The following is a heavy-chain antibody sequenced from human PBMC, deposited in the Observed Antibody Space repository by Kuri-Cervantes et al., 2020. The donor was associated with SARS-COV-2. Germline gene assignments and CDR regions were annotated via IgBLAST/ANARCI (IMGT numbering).Heavy chain of an antibody. J-gene: IGHJ4*02. CDR2: IQWDDDK. V-gene: IGHV2-70*19. CDR1: GFSFTTAGMC. CDR3: ARINFNVRTTDY. D-gene: IGHD1-1*01. Sequence: SGPTLVKPTQTLTLTCTFSGFSFTTAGMCVSWVRQSPGKPLEWLAMIQWDDDKNYKTSLKTRLTISKDTSKNQVVLIMTNLDAVDTGTYYCARINFNVRTTDYWGRGTLVTGLL.